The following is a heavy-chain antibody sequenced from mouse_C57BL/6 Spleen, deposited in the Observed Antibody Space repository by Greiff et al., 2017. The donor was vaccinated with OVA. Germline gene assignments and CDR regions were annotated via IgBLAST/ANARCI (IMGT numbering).Heavy chain of an antibody. Sequence: EVMLVESGGGLVKPGGSLKLSCAASGFTFSSYAMSWVRQTPEKRLAWVATISDGGGYTYYQDNVKGRFTLSRDNAKNNLYLQRSHLKSEDTAMYCCARGGLRQPYCYDYWGQGTTLTVSS. CDR3: ARGGLRQPYCYDY. J-gene: IGHJ2*01. CDR1: GFTFSSYA. V-gene: IGHV5-4*03. D-gene: IGHD2-2*01. CDR2: ISDGGGYT.